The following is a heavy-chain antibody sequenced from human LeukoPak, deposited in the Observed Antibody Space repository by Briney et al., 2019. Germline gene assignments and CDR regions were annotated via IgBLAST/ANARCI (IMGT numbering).Heavy chain of an antibody. V-gene: IGHV1-46*01. CDR1: GYXFTSYY. CDR2: INPSGGST. D-gene: IGHD1-7*01. Sequence: ASVKVSCKASGYXFTSYYMHWVRQAPGQGLEWMGIINPSGGSTSYAQKFQGRVTMTRDTSTSTVYVELSSLRSEDTAVYYCARSKFYNWNYDFNWFDPWGQGTLVTVSS. J-gene: IGHJ5*02. CDR3: ARSKFYNWNYDFNWFDP.